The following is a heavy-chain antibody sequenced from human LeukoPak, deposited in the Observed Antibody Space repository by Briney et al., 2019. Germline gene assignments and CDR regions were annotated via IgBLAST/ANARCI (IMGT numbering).Heavy chain of an antibody. V-gene: IGHV1-46*01. D-gene: IGHD1-26*01. CDR3: ARDGGGSYSDFFDY. CDR1: GYTFISYY. J-gene: IGHJ4*02. Sequence: GASVKVSCKASGYTFISYYIHWLRQAPGQGFEWMGIIKPSGGSTSYAQKFQGRVTMTRDTSTSTVYMEVSSLRSEDTAVYYCARDGGGSYSDFFDYWGQGTLVTVSS. CDR2: IKPSGGST.